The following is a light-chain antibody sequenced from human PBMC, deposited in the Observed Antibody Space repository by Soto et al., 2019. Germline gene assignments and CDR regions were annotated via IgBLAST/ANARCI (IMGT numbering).Light chain of an antibody. V-gene: IGLV2-14*03. CDR2: DVS. CDR3: ISYTANSLL. J-gene: IGLJ2*01. Sequence: QSALTQPASVSGSPGQSITISCTGTSSDVGAYNYVSWYQQHPGKAPKLMIYDVSIRPSGVSTRFSGPKSGNTASLTISGLQAEDEADYYCISYTANSLLFGGGTKLTVL. CDR1: SSDVGAYNY.